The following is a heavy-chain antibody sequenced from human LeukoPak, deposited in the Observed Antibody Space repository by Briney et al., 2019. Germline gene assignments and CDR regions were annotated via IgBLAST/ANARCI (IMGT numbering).Heavy chain of an antibody. CDR2: IRNKANSYTT. V-gene: IGHV3-72*01. CDR3: ARDNYHISGYSLGYDY. D-gene: IGHD3-22*01. CDR1: GFTLSTYW. Sequence: GGSLRLSCAASGFTLSTYWMSWVRQAPGKGLEWVGRIRNKANSYTTTYAASVKGRITFSRDDSKNSLYLQIYSLKTEDTAVYYCARDNYHISGYSLGYDYWGQGTLVTVSS. J-gene: IGHJ4*02.